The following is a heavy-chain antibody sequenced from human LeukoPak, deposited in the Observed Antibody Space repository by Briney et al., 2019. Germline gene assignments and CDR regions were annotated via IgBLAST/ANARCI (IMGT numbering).Heavy chain of an antibody. D-gene: IGHD2-15*01. CDR3: AEGGSPTYYYYGMDV. Sequence: SETLSLTCTVSGGSISSYYWSWIRQPPGKGLEWIGYIYYSGSTNYNPSLKSRVTISVDTSKNQFSLKLSSVTAADTAVYYCAEGGSPTYYYYGMDVWGQGTTVTVSS. J-gene: IGHJ6*02. V-gene: IGHV4-59*01. CDR2: IYYSGST. CDR1: GGSISSYY.